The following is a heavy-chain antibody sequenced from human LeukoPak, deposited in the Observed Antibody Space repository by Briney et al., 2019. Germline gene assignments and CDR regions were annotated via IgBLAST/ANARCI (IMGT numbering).Heavy chain of an antibody. CDR3: ASWVRAYCGGDCYSFFLNP. CDR2: IYYSGST. CDR1: GGSISSGDYY. Sequence: SETLSLTCTVSGGSISSGDYYWSWTRQPPGKGLEWIGYIYYSGSTYYNPSLKSRVTISVDTSKNQFSLKLSSVTAADTAVYYCASWVRAYCGGDCYSFFLNPWGQGTLVTVSS. J-gene: IGHJ5*02. D-gene: IGHD2-21*01. V-gene: IGHV4-30-4*08.